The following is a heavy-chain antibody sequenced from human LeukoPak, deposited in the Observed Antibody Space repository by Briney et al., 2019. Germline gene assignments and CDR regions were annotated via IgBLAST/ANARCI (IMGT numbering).Heavy chain of an antibody. J-gene: IGHJ4*02. CDR2: IYYSGST. Sequence: SETLSLTCTVSGGSISSYYWSWVRQPPRKGLEWIGYIYYSGSTNYNPSLKSRVTISVDTSKNQFSLKLSSVTAADTAVYYCARMALRGFDYWGQGTLVTVSS. CDR1: GGSISSYY. V-gene: IGHV4-59*08. CDR3: ARMALRGFDY. D-gene: IGHD1-7*01.